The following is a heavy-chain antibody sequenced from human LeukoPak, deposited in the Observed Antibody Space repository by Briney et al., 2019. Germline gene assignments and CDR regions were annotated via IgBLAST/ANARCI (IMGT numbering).Heavy chain of an antibody. CDR3: TRGRTYYYGSGSPTSRWFDY. D-gene: IGHD3-10*01. J-gene: IGHJ4*02. V-gene: IGHV4-34*01. CDR2: INHSGST. Sequence: SETLSLTCAVYGGSFSGYYWSWIRQPPGKGLEWIGEINHSGSTNYNPSLKSRVTISVDTSKNQFSLKLSSVTAADTAVYYCTRGRTYYYGSGSPTSRWFDYWGQGTLVTVSS. CDR1: GGSFSGYY.